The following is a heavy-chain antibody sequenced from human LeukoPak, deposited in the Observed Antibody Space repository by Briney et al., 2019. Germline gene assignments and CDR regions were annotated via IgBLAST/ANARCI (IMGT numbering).Heavy chain of an antibody. CDR2: IYHSGST. V-gene: IGHV4-4*02. CDR3: ARESDSGYYINGAFDI. J-gene: IGHJ3*02. CDR1: GGSISSSNW. Sequence: PSGTLSLTCAVSGGSISSSNWWSWVRQPPGKGLEWIGEIYHSGSTNYNPSLKSRVTISVDKSKNQFSLKLSSVTAADTAVHYCARESDSGYYINGAFDIWGQGTMVTVSS. D-gene: IGHD3-22*01.